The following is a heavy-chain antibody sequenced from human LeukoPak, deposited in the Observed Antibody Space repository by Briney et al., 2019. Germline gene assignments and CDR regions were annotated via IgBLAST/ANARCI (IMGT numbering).Heavy chain of an antibody. D-gene: IGHD6-13*01. J-gene: IGHJ4*02. Sequence: PGGSLRLSCAASGFTFSTYSVTWVRQAPGKGLEWVSSISGRSDYIYYADSVKGRFTISRDNAKNSLYLQMNSLRAEDTAVYYCARGLSSSWRTFDYWGQGTLVTVSS. CDR3: ARGLSSSWRTFDY. CDR2: ISGRSDYI. CDR1: GFTFSTYS. V-gene: IGHV3-21*06.